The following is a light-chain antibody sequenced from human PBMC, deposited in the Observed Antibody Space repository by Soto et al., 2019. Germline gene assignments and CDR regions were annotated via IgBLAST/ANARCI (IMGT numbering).Light chain of an antibody. CDR3: QQYNTFSGT. Sequence: DIQMTQTPSTLSASVGDRVTITCRASQSINSWLAWYQQRPGKAPKLLIYDASTLESGVPSRFSGSGFGTDFTLPLSSLQPVDFANYYCQQYNTFSGTFGQGPKVEIK. CDR1: QSINSW. V-gene: IGKV1-5*01. J-gene: IGKJ1*01. CDR2: DAS.